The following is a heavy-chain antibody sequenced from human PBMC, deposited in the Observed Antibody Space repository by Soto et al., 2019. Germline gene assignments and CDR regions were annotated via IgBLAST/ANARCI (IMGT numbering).Heavy chain of an antibody. V-gene: IGHV3-23*01. J-gene: IGHJ6*04. CDR2: ISGSGGST. CDR1: GFTFSSYA. D-gene: IGHD2-15*01. CDR3: AKETRGPPVDYGMDV. Sequence: PGVSLILSCAASGFTFSSYAMSWVRQAPGKGLEWVSAISGSGGSTYYADSVKGRFTISRDNFKNTLYLQMNSLRAEDTAVYYCAKETRGPPVDYGMDVSGKGTTVTVAS.